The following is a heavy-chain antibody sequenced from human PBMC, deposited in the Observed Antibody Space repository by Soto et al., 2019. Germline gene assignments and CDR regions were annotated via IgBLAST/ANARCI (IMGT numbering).Heavy chain of an antibody. CDR2: IYYRGNT. J-gene: IGHJ4*02. V-gene: IGHV4-30-4*01. CDR3: ARVTYYFDTSGEARDS. Sequence: SEPLSLTCTVSGGSVSSGDYYWSWIRQPPGKGLEWIAYIYYRGNTYYNPSLKSRVTMSVDTSKNQFSLKLTSVTAADTAVYYCARVTYYFDTSGEARDSWGQGTLVTVSA. CDR1: GGSVSSGDYY. D-gene: IGHD3-22*01.